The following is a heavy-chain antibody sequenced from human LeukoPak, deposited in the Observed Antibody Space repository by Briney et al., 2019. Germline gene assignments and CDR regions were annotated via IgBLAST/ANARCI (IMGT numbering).Heavy chain of an antibody. D-gene: IGHD3-10*01. V-gene: IGHV3-30*04. CDR3: ARDMVKGAPDYLDY. Sequence: GGSLRLSCAASGFIFSSHAMHWVRQAAGKGLEWVAGIGYDGNEQYYADSVRGRFTISRDDSKNTLFLQMDSLKTEDTALYYCARDMVKGAPDYLDYWGQGTLVTVSS. J-gene: IGHJ4*02. CDR2: IGYDGNEQ. CDR1: GFIFSSHA.